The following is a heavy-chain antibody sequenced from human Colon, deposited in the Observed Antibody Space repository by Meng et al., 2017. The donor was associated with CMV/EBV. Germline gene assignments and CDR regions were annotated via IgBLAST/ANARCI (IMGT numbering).Heavy chain of an antibody. Sequence: GGSLRLSCEASEINISDYFMSWIRQAPGKGLEWVSYISSGGSTMYYADSVKGRFTISSDNARNSVYLQMSSLRAEDTAVYYCAGYSGVADSADDFWGQGTLVTVSS. J-gene: IGHJ4*02. CDR3: AGYSGVADSADDF. V-gene: IGHV3-11*01. CDR2: ISSGGSTM. CDR1: EINISDYF. D-gene: IGHD3-10*01.